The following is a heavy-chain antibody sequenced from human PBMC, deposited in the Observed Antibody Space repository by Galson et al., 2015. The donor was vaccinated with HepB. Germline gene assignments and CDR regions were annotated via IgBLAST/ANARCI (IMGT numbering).Heavy chain of an antibody. V-gene: IGHV3-73*01. CDR1: GFTFSGSA. CDR2: IRSKANSYAT. J-gene: IGHJ6*02. CDR3: TSSASGDPRRYYYYSMDV. Sequence: SLRLSCAASGFTFSGSAMHWVRQASGKGLEWVGRIRSKANSYATAYAASVKGRFTISRDDSKNTAYLQMNSLKTEDTAVYYCTSSASGDPRRYYYYSMDVWGQGTTVTVSS. D-gene: IGHD2-21*02.